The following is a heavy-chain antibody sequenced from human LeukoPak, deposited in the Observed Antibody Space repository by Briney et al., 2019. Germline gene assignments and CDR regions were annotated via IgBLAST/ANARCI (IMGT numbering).Heavy chain of an antibody. CDR3: ARVFVSGSSYGMDV. V-gene: IGHV3-21*01. CDR2: ISSSSSYI. D-gene: IGHD3-10*01. J-gene: IGHJ6*02. CDR1: GFTFSSYS. Sequence: PGGSLRLSCAASGFTFSSYSMNWVRQAPGMGLEWVSSISSSSSYIYYADSVKGRFTISRDNAKNSLYLQMNSLRAEDTAVYYCARVFVSGSSYGMDVWGQGTTVTVSS.